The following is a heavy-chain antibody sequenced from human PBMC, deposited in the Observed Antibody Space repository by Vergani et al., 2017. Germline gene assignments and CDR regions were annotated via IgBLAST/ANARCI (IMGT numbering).Heavy chain of an antibody. J-gene: IGHJ6*02. CDR3: ATGQAAAPHYGMDV. V-gene: IGHV4-34*01. CDR2: INHSGST. CDR1: GGSFSGYY. D-gene: IGHD6-13*01. Sequence: QVQLQQWGAGLLKPSETLSLTCAVYGGSFSGYYWSWIRQPPGKGLEWIGEINHSGSTNYNPSLKSRVTISVDTSTNQFSLKLSAVTAADTAVYYCATGQAAAPHYGMDVWGQGTTVTVSS.